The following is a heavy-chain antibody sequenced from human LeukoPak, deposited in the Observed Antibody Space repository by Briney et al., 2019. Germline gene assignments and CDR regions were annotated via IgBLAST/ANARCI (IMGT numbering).Heavy chain of an antibody. J-gene: IGHJ6*02. D-gene: IGHD2-15*01. V-gene: IGHV3-30*18. Sequence: GRSLRLSCAASGFTFSTYDMHWVRQAPGKGLEWVAVISYDGSRNYYADSVKGRFTISRDNSKNTLYLQMNSLRAEDTAIYYCAKDVQSTPYYYYGMDVWGQGTTVTVSS. CDR3: AKDVQSTPYYYYGMDV. CDR1: GFTFSTYD. CDR2: ISYDGSRN.